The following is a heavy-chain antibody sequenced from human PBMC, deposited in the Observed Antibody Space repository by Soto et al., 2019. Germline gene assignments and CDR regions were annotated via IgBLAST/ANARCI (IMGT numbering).Heavy chain of an antibody. CDR3: ARVHCSAGTCLDGLDF. J-gene: IGHJ6*02. CDR1: GDSVSSNGAC. D-gene: IGHD2-15*01. V-gene: IGHV6-1*01. Sequence: QTLSLTCVISGDSVSSNGACLNLILQSPSRGLQWLGRIYYRSKWFHDYAASVESRMAINPDTSRNQFSLQLNYVTPEDTAVYYCARVHCSAGTCLDGLDFWGQGTTVTVSS. CDR2: IYYRSKWFH.